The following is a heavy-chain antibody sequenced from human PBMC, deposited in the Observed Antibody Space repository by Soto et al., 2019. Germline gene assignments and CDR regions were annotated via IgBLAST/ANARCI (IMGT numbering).Heavy chain of an antibody. D-gene: IGHD2-2*01. Sequence: PGGSLRLSCVASGFTFSSYAMSWVRQAPAKGLEWVSGITDFGGSTYYADSVKGRFTISRDNSKNTLYLQMFSLRAEDTAVYYCAKDRAQRFQPLSVDYWGQGTLVTVSS. CDR2: ITDFGGST. CDR1: GFTFSSYA. J-gene: IGHJ4*02. CDR3: AKDRAQRFQPLSVDY. V-gene: IGHV3-23*01.